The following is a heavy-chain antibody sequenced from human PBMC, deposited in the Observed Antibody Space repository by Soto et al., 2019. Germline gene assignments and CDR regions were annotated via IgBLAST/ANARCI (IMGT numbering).Heavy chain of an antibody. Sequence: SETLSLTCTVSGGSVSSGAYYWTWIRQPPGKGLEWIGEINHSGSTNYNPSLKSRVTISVDTSKNQFSLKLSSVTAADTAVYYCARRDRGMITFGGVIVAGLGYWGQGTLVTVSS. J-gene: IGHJ4*01. CDR3: ARRDRGMITFGGVIVAGLGY. CDR1: GGSVSSGAYY. D-gene: IGHD3-16*02. CDR2: INHSGST. V-gene: IGHV4-61*08.